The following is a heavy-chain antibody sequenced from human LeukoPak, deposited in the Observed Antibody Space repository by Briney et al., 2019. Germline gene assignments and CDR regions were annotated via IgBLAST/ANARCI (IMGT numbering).Heavy chain of an antibody. D-gene: IGHD1-26*01. CDR3: VRGSPVWEN. Sequence: PGGSLRLSCAASGFTFSTYWMTWVRQAPGKGLDWVAKIKPDGSEKFYGDSVKGRFMISRDNTKNSLYLQMNSLRADDTAVYYCVRGSPVWENWGQGTLVTVSS. V-gene: IGHV3-7*01. CDR1: GFTFSTYW. J-gene: IGHJ4*02. CDR2: IKPDGSEK.